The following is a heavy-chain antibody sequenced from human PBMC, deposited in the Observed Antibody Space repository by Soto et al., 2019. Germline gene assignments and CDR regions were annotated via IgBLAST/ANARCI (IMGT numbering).Heavy chain of an antibody. J-gene: IGHJ4*02. D-gene: IGHD3-10*01. CDR2: IYWDDDK. CDR1: GFSLSTRGVG. V-gene: IGHV2-5*02. CDR3: AHIGISTWFTY. Sequence: QITLKESGPTLVKPTQTLTLTCTFSGFSLSTRGVGVGWIRQPPGKALEWLALIYWDDDKRYSPSLRSRLTIAKDTSKNQVVLTLTTMDPVDTATYYCAHIGISTWFTYWGQGTLVTVSS.